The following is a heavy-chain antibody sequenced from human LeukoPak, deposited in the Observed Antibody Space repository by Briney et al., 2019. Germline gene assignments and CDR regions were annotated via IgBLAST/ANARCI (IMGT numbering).Heavy chain of an antibody. D-gene: IGHD3-22*01. CDR2: IYYSGST. Sequence: SETLSLTCTVSDGSISTYYWSWIRQPPGKGLERIAYIYYSGSTNYNPSLKSRVTISVDTSKNQFSLKLSSVTAADTAFYYCARGRSPYDSGAAFDIWGQGTMVTVSS. CDR1: DGSISTYY. J-gene: IGHJ3*02. V-gene: IGHV4-59*01. CDR3: ARGRSPYDSGAAFDI.